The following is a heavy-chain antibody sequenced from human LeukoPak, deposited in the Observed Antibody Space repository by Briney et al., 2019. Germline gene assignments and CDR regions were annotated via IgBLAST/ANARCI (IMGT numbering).Heavy chain of an antibody. D-gene: IGHD5-12*01. J-gene: IGHJ4*02. V-gene: IGHV4-4*07. Sequence: SETLSLTCTVSGGSFSSYYWSWVRQPAGKGREWIGRIYTSGSTNYNPSLKSRVTMSVDTSKNQFSLKLSSVTAADTAVYYCARGGYDHDDYWGQGTLVTVSS. CDR1: GGSFSSYY. CDR2: IYTSGST. CDR3: ARGGYDHDDY.